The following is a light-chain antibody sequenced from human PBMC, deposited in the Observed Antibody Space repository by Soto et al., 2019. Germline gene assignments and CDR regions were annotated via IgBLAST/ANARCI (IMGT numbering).Light chain of an antibody. Sequence: EIVLTQSPATLSVSPGERATLSCRASQSVSGDLAWYHHKPGQAPRLLIYDASTRALDTPARFAGSGAGTEFTLTISSLQPEDFATYYCQQLKSYPITFGQGTRLEIK. CDR1: QSVSGD. V-gene: IGKV3-15*01. CDR3: QQLKSYPIT. J-gene: IGKJ5*01. CDR2: DAS.